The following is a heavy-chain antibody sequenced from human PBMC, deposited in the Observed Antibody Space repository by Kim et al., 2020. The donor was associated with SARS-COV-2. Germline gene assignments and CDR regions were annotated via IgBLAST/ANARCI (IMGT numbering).Heavy chain of an antibody. CDR1: GGSFSGYY. J-gene: IGHJ5*02. Sequence: SETLSLTCAVYGGSFSGYYWSWIRQPPGKGLEWIGEINHSGSTNYNPSLKSRVTISVDTSKNQFSLKLSSVTAADTAVYYCARGIDRITMVRGAKPTGVWFDPWGQGTLVTVSS. D-gene: IGHD3-10*01. V-gene: IGHV4-34*01. CDR3: ARGIDRITMVRGAKPTGVWFDP. CDR2: INHSGST.